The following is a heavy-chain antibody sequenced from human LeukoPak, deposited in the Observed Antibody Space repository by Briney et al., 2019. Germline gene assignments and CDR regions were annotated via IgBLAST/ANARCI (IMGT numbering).Heavy chain of an antibody. CDR1: GFTFSSYW. Sequence: GGSLRLSCAASGFTFSSYWMHWVRQAPGKGLVWVSRIDTDGRTTSYADSVKGRFTISRDNAKNTLYLQMNSLRAEDTAVYYCAKDELIAAAGQYYFDYWGQGTLVTVSS. J-gene: IGHJ4*02. V-gene: IGHV3-74*01. D-gene: IGHD6-13*01. CDR3: AKDELIAAAGQYYFDY. CDR2: IDTDGRTT.